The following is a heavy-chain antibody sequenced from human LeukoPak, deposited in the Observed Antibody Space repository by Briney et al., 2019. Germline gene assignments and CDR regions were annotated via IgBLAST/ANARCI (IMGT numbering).Heavy chain of an antibody. CDR2: ISGRGEVT. V-gene: IGHV3-23*01. Sequence: GGSLGLSCGASGFTFSTYAMSWVRQPPGKGLEWVASISGRGEVTYYTDSVRGRFTISRDNSRSTLYLQMNFLRTDDTAVYYGVKDRPNYYGSEGHYYRQNGDSWGQGTLVTVSS. CDR3: VKDRPNYYGSEGHYYRQNGDS. CDR1: GFTFSTYA. D-gene: IGHD3-22*01. J-gene: IGHJ5*01.